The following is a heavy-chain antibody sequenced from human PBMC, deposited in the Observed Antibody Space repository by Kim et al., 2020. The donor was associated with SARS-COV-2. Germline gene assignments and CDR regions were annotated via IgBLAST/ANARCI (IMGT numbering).Heavy chain of an antibody. D-gene: IGHD5-12*01. V-gene: IGHV1-69*04. J-gene: IGHJ4*02. CDR2: IIPILGIA. CDR1: GGTFSSYA. Sequence: SVKVSCKASGGTFSSYAISWVRQAPGQGLEWMGRIIPILGIANYAQKFQGRVTITADKSTSTAYMELSSLRSEDTAVYYCARDSGDIVSYDYYFDYWGQ. CDR3: ARDSGDIVSYDYYFDY.